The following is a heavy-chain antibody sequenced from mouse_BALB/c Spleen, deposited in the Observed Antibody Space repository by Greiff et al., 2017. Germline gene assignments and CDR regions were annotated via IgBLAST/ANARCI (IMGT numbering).Heavy chain of an antibody. J-gene: IGHJ3*01. Sequence: VQLVESGAELARPGASVKMSCKASGYTFTSYTMHWVKQRPGQGLEWIGYINPSSGYTNYNQKFKDKATLTADKSSSTAYMQLSSLTSEDSAVYYCAREAYYGQLAYWGQGTLVTVSA. V-gene: IGHV1-4*01. D-gene: IGHD2-10*01. CDR3: AREAYYGQLAY. CDR1: GYTFTSYT. CDR2: INPSSGYT.